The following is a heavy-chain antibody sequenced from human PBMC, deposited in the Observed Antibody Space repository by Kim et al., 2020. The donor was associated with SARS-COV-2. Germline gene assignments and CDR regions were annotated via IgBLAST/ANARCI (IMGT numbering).Heavy chain of an antibody. CDR3: ARRVVIPNWFDP. J-gene: IGHJ5*02. CDR1: GGSISSSSYY. V-gene: IGHV4-39*07. D-gene: IGHD3-22*01. Sequence: SETLSLTCTVSGGSISSSSYYWGWIRQPPGKGLEWIGSIYYSGSTYYNPSLKSRVTISVDTSKNQFSLKLSSVTAADTAVYYCARRVVIPNWFDPWGQGTLVTVSS. CDR2: IYYSGST.